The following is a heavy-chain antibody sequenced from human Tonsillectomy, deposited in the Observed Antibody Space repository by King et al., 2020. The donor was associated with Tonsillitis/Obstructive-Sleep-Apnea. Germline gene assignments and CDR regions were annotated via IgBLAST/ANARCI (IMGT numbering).Heavy chain of an antibody. CDR1: GFTFISYE. CDR2: ISSSGSTI. J-gene: IGHJ4*02. CDR3: ARDLGVKLWADDY. Sequence: QLVQSGGGLVQPGGSLRLSCAASGFTFISYEMNWVRQAPGKGLEWVSYISSSGSTIYYADSVKGRFTISRDNAKNSLYLQMNSLRAEDTAVYYCARDLGVKLWADDYWGQGTLVTVSS. D-gene: IGHD5-18*01. V-gene: IGHV3-48*03.